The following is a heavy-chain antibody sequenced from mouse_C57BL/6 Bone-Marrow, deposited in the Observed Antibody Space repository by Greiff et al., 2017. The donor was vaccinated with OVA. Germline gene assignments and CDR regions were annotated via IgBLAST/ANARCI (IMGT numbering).Heavy chain of an antibody. Sequence: QVQLQQSGPELVKPGASVKISCKASGYAFSSSWMNWVKQRPGKGLEWIGRIYPGDGDTNYNGKFKGKATLTADKSSSTAYMQLSSLTSEDSAVYLCARSRDSSGFYAMDYWGQGTSVTVSS. V-gene: IGHV1-82*01. J-gene: IGHJ4*01. D-gene: IGHD3-2*02. CDR1: GYAFSSSW. CDR2: IYPGDGDT. CDR3: ARSRDSSGFYAMDY.